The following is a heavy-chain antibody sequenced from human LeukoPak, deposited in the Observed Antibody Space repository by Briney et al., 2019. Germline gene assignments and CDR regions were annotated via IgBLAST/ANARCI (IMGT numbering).Heavy chain of an antibody. Sequence: ASVKVSCKASGYTFTSYSINWVRQAPGQGVEWMGWISTYNGNSNYAQKPQGRVTMTTDTSTSTAYMELRSLRSDDTAMYYCAKDRWRDGSSSFDNWGQGTLVTVSS. V-gene: IGHV1-18*01. CDR3: AKDRWRDGSSSFDN. J-gene: IGHJ4*02. CDR1: GYTFTSYS. CDR2: ISTYNGNS. D-gene: IGHD6-6*01.